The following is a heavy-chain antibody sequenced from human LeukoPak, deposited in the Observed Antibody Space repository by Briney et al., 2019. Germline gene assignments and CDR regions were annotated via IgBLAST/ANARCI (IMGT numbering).Heavy chain of an antibody. CDR2: ISGRDGSA. V-gene: IGHV3-23*01. CDR1: GFTFSNYA. CDR3: AKLLAVAATWDAFDI. J-gene: IGHJ3*02. D-gene: IGHD6-19*01. Sequence: GGSLRLSCAASGFTFSNYAMTWVHQAPGKGLEWVSAISGRDGSAYYADSVKGRFTISRDNSKNTLYLQMNSLGAEDTAVYYCAKLLAVAATWDAFDIWGQGTMVIVSS.